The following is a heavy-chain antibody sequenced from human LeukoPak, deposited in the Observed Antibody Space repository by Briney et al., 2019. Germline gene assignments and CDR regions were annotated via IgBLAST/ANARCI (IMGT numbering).Heavy chain of an antibody. CDR2: ISYDGSNK. J-gene: IGHJ4*02. D-gene: IGHD3-10*01. CDR1: GFTFSSYG. V-gene: IGHV3-30*18. Sequence: GGSLRLSCAASGFTFSSYGIHWVRQAPGKGLEWVAVISYDGSNKYNVDSVKGRFTISRDNSKNTLYLQMNSLRAEDTAVYYCAKGIGYYYGSGSYGYFDYWGQGTLVTVSS. CDR3: AKGIGYYYGSGSYGYFDY.